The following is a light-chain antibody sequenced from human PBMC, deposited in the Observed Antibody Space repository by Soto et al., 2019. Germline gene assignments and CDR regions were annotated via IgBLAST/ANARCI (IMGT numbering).Light chain of an antibody. CDR1: QSLVHSDGNTY. CDR3: KQGSQWRWT. J-gene: IGKJ1*01. CDR2: RAY. Sequence: DVEMTQSPLSLPVSLGQPASISCRSSQSLVHSDGNTYLNWFQQRPGQSPRRLISRAYKRDFGVPDRYGGSGSGTDFTLKISREECEDVAVYYCKQGSQWRWTLGQGTRGEMK. V-gene: IGKV2-30*02.